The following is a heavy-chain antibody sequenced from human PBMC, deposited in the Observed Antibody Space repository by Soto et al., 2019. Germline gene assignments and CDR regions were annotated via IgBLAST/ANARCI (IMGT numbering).Heavy chain of an antibody. Sequence: EVQLLESGGGLVQPGGSLRLSCAASGFTFSSYAMSWVRQAPGKGLEWVSAISGSGGSTYYADSVKGGFTISRDNSKNTLYLQMNSLRAEDTAVYYCAKDPTDIVLMVYENWFDPWGQGTLVTVSS. CDR2: ISGSGGST. CDR3: AKDPTDIVLMVYENWFDP. V-gene: IGHV3-23*01. J-gene: IGHJ5*02. D-gene: IGHD2-8*01. CDR1: GFTFSSYA.